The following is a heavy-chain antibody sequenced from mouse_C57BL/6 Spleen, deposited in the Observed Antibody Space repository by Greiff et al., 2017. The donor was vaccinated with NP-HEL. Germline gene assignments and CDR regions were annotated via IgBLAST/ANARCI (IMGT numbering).Heavy chain of an antibody. CDR2: ISDGGSYT. J-gene: IGHJ2*01. D-gene: IGHD1-1*01. V-gene: IGHV5-4*01. Sequence: DVQLVESGGGLVKPGGSLKLSCAASGFTFSSYAMSWVRQTPEKRLEWVATISDGGSYTYYPDNVKGRFTISRDNAKNNLYLQMSHLKSEDTAMYYCARDRGLLHPFDYWGQGTTLTVSS. CDR1: GFTFSSYA. CDR3: ARDRGLLHPFDY.